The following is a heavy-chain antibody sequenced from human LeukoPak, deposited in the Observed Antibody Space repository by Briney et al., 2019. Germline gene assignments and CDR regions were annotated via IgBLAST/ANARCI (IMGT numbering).Heavy chain of an antibody. CDR2: INPSGGST. D-gene: IGHD6-6*01. V-gene: IGHV1-46*01. CDR1: EDTFTSYY. CDR3: ARDDQGSSSGVDYYYYGMDV. J-gene: IGHJ6*02. Sequence: ASVKVSCKASEDTFTSYYMHWVRQAPGQGLEWMGIINPSGGSTSYAQKFQGRVTMTRDTSTSTVYMELSSLRSEDTAVYYCARDDQGSSSGVDYYYYGMDVWGQGTTVTVSS.